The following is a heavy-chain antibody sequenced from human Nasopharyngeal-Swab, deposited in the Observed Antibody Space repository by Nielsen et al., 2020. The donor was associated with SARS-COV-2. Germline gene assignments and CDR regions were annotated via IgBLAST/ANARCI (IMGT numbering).Heavy chain of an antibody. D-gene: IGHD5-12*01. CDR2: IYYSGST. CDR3: EKQNSGYDYEDNYYYYYMDV. J-gene: IGHJ6*03. CDR1: GGSIRSYY. Sequence: GSLRLSCTGSGGSIRSYYWSWIRQPPGKGLEWIGYIYYSGSTKYNPSLKSRVTISVDTSKNQFSLNLNSVTAADTAVYYCEKQNSGYDYEDNYYYYYMDVWGQGTTVTVSS. V-gene: IGHV4-59*01.